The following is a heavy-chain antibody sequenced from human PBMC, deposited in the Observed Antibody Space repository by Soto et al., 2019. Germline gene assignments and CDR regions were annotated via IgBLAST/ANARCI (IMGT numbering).Heavy chain of an antibody. J-gene: IGHJ5*02. CDR3: ARRRLDSSGYYYGSWFDP. Sequence: PGESLKISCKGSGYSFTSYWIGWVRQMPGKGLEWMGIIYPGDSDTRYSPSFQGQVTISADKSISTAYLQWSSLKASDTAMYYCARRRLDSSGYYYGSWFDPWGQGTLVTVSS. CDR2: IYPGDSDT. D-gene: IGHD3-22*01. CDR1: GYSFTSYW. V-gene: IGHV5-51*01.